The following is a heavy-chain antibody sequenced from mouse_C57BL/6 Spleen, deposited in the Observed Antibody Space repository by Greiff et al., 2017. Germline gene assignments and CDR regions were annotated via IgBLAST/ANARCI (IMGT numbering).Heavy chain of an antibody. V-gene: IGHV1-82*01. CDR3: ARCDYDVGWYFDV. J-gene: IGHJ1*03. CDR1: GYAFSSSW. D-gene: IGHD2-4*01. CDR2: IYPGDGDT. Sequence: VQLQESGPELVKPGASVKISCKASGYAFSSSWMNWVQQRPGKGLKWIGRIYPGDGDTNYNGKFKGKATLTADKSSSTAYMQLGSLTSEDSAVYFWARCDYDVGWYFDVWGTGTTVTVSS.